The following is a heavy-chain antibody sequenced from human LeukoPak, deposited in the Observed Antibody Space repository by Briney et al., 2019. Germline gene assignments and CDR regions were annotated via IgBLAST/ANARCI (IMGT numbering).Heavy chain of an antibody. D-gene: IGHD6-19*01. CDR1: GFTFSSYS. J-gene: IGHJ4*02. V-gene: IGHV3-21*01. Sequence: PGGSLRLSCAASGFTFSSYSMNWVRQAPGKGLEWVSSISSSSSYIYYADSVKGRFTISRDNAKNSLYLQMNSLRAEDTAVYYCASLKYSSGWYTSDDYWGQGTLVTVSS. CDR3: ASLKYSSGWYTSDDY. CDR2: ISSSSSYI.